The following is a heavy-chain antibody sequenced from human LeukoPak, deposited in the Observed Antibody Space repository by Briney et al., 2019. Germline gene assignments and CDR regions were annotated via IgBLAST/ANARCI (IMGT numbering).Heavy chain of an antibody. CDR1: GGSISSYY. CDR3: ASKTNSGSYFGYYYYGMDV. Sequence: PSETLSLTCTVSGGSISSYYWSWIRQPPGKGLEWIGYIYYSGSTNYNPSLKSRVTISVDTSKNQFSLKLSSVTAADTAVYYCASKTNSGSYFGYYYYGMDVWGQGTTVTVSS. V-gene: IGHV4-59*12. D-gene: IGHD1-26*01. CDR2: IYYSGST. J-gene: IGHJ6*02.